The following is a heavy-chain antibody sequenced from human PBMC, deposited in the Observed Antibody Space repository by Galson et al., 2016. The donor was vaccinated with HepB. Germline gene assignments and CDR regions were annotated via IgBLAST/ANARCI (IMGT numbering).Heavy chain of an antibody. CDR3: ARLSLVSAGTVDN. Sequence: SLRLSCAASGITFSRYWMHWVRQAPGKGLVWVSHIKNDGTTTNYADSVRGRFIISRDNAKNTLYLQMNSLRAEDTAVYYCARLSLVSAGTVDNWGQGTLVVVSS. J-gene: IGHJ4*02. CDR1: GITFSRYW. V-gene: IGHV3-74*01. CDR2: IKNDGTTT. D-gene: IGHD6-19*01.